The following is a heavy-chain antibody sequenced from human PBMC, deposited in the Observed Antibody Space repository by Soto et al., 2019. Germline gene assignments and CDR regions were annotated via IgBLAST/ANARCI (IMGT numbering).Heavy chain of an antibody. CDR3: AKDSSSYGLFPEH. D-gene: IGHD6-13*01. Sequence: PGGSMRLSCGASAFNFSSCAMSWVRQTPGKGLEWVSTISGSGGSTFYADSVKGRFTISRDNSKNTLYLHMGSLRAEDTAEYYCAKDSSSYGLFPEHWGQGTLVTVS. J-gene: IGHJ1*01. CDR1: AFNFSSCA. V-gene: IGHV3-23*01. CDR2: ISGSGGST.